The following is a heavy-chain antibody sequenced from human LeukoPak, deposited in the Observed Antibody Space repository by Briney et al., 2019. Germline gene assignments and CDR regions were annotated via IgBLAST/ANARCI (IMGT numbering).Heavy chain of an antibody. D-gene: IGHD2-2*01. CDR2: IKQDGSEK. CDR1: GFTFSSYW. Sequence: GGSLRLPCAASGFTFSSYWMSWVRQAPGKGLEWVANIKQDGSEKYYVDSVKGRFTISRDNAKNSLYLQMNSLRAEDTAVYYCARERGYCSSTSCPRLDYWGQGTLVTVSS. J-gene: IGHJ4*02. CDR3: ARERGYCSSTSCPRLDY. V-gene: IGHV3-7*01.